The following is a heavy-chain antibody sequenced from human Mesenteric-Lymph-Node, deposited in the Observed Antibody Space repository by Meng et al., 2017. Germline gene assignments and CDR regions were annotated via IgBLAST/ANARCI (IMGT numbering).Heavy chain of an antibody. CDR3: AREGYSSSWESYYFDY. D-gene: IGHD6-13*01. Sequence: SVKVSCKASGGTFSSYAISWVRQAPGQGLEWRGGIIPIFGTANYAQKFQGRVTITTDESTSTAYMELSSLRSEDTAVYYCAREGYSSSWESYYFDYWGQGTLVTVSS. CDR2: IIPIFGTA. J-gene: IGHJ4*02. CDR1: GGTFSSYA. V-gene: IGHV1-69*05.